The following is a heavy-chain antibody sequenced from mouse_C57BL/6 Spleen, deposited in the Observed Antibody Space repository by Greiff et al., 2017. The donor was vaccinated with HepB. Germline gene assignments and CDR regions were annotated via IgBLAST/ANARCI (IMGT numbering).Heavy chain of an antibody. CDR2: IYPGDGDT. J-gene: IGHJ4*01. Sequence: VKLMESGPELVKPGASVKISCKASGYAFSSSWMNWVKQRPGKGLEWIGRIYPGDGDTNYNGKFKGKATLTADKSSSTAYMQLSSLTSEDSAVYFCARPYDYDGDYWGQGTSVTVSS. V-gene: IGHV1-82*01. CDR3: ARPYDYDGDY. D-gene: IGHD2-4*01. CDR1: GYAFSSSW.